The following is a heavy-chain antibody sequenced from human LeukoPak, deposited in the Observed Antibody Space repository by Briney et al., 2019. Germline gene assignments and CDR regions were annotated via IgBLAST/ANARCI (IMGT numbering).Heavy chain of an antibody. Sequence: QSGGSLRLSCAASGFTFSNYAMHWVRQATGKGLEWVSTIGTADDTYYSGSVKGRFTISRENAKSSLYLQMNSLRAGDTAVYYCATTLDSGWPVDYWGQGTLVTVSS. CDR1: GFTFSNYA. J-gene: IGHJ4*02. V-gene: IGHV3-13*04. CDR3: ATTLDSGWPVDY. CDR2: IGTADDT. D-gene: IGHD5-12*01.